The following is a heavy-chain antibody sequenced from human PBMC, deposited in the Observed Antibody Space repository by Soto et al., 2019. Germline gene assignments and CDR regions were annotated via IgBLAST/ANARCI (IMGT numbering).Heavy chain of an antibody. Sequence: QMHIQQWGAGLLKPSETLSLTCAVSGGSFNDFYWNWVRQPPGEGLEWIGEVNHAGGTDYNPSLKSQVTISEDRSKNQLSLRLKSVTVADTATYYCARRGRYGGRSYTGWGQGTLVTVSS. CDR2: VNHAGGT. J-gene: IGHJ4*02. CDR3: ARRGRYGGRSYTG. D-gene: IGHD2-15*01. CDR1: GGSFNDFY. V-gene: IGHV4-34*01.